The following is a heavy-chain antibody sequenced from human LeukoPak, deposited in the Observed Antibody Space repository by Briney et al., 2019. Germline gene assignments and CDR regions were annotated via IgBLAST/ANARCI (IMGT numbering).Heavy chain of an antibody. CDR1: GFTFSSYA. CDR3: ARDFFVPWVTTVTPYHYYYYGMDV. Sequence: GSLRLSCAASGFTFSSYAMHWVRQAPGKGLEWVAVISYDGSNKYYADSVKGRFTISRDNSKNTLYLQMNSLRAEDTAVYYCARDFFVPWVTTVTPYHYYYYGMDVWGQGTTVTVSS. V-gene: IGHV3-30-3*01. D-gene: IGHD4-4*01. J-gene: IGHJ6*02. CDR2: ISYDGSNK.